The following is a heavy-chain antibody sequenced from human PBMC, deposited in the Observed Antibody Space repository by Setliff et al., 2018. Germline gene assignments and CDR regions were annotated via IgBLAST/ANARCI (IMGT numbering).Heavy chain of an antibody. CDR1: ADSMNNNF. CDR2: IYPDGTT. CDR3: ARGINSVSWTPKY. Sequence: PSETLSLTCIVSADSMNNNFWTWIRRPPGKGLEWIGYIYPDGTTNYNPSLKSCMTISLDMSKNQFSLTLRSVTAADTAMYYCARGINSVSWTPKYWGRGTLVTVSS. J-gene: IGHJ4*02. D-gene: IGHD6-13*01. V-gene: IGHV4-4*08.